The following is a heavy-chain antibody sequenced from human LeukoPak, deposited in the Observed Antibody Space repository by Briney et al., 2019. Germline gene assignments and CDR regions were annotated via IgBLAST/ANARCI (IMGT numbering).Heavy chain of an antibody. CDR2: FDPEDGET. J-gene: IGHJ4*02. CDR3: ATGPPRYSGYDVQPFDY. Sequence: ASVKVSCKVSGYTLTELSMHWVRQAPGKGLEWMGGFDPEDGETIYAQKFQGRVTMTEDTSTDTAYMELSSLRSEDTAVYYCATGPPRYSGYDVQPFDYWGQGTLVTVSS. V-gene: IGHV1-24*01. CDR1: GYTLTELS. D-gene: IGHD5-12*01.